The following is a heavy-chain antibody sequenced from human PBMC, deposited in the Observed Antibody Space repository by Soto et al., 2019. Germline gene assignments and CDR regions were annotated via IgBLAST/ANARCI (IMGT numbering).Heavy chain of an antibody. CDR2: IYYSGST. CDR3: ARAPGGGAFDI. V-gene: IGHV4-59*01. CDR1: GGSISSSY. D-gene: IGHD3-16*01. Sequence: KTSETLSLTCTVSGGSISSSYWSWLRQPPGKGLEWIGYIYYSGSTNYNPSLKSRVIISVDTSKNQFSLKLSSVTAADTAVYYCARAPGGGAFDIWGRGTLVTVSS. J-gene: IGHJ3*02.